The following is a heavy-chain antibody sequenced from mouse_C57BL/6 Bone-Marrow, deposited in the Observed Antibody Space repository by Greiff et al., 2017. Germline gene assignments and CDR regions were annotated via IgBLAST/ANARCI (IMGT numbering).Heavy chain of an antibody. CDR3: ARSYDYDDYTMDY. V-gene: IGHV1-64*01. Sequence: QVQLQQFGAELVKPGASVKLSCKASGYTFTNYWMHWVKQRPGQGLEWIGMMHPNGGSPDYNEKFKSEATLSVDKSSRTAYMELSSLTSEDSAVYYCARSYDYDDYTMDYWGQGTSVTVSS. D-gene: IGHD2-4*01. CDR2: MHPNGGSP. CDR1: GYTFTNYW. J-gene: IGHJ4*01.